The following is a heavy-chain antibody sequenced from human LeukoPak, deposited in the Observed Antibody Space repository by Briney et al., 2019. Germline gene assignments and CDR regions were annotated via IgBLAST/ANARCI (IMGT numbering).Heavy chain of an antibody. Sequence: ASVKVSCKASGYTFTSYYMHWVRQAPGQGLEWMGIINPSGGSTSYAQKFQGRVTMTRDTSTSTVYMELSSLRSEHTAVYYCARVGTPYGDYDGMDVWGQGTTVTVSS. V-gene: IGHV1-46*01. J-gene: IGHJ6*02. D-gene: IGHD4-17*01. CDR2: INPSGGST. CDR3: ARVGTPYGDYDGMDV. CDR1: GYTFTSYY.